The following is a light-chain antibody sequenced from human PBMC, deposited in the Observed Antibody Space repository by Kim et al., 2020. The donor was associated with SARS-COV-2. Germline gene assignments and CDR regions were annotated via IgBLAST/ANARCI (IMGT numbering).Light chain of an antibody. V-gene: IGLV3-1*01. CDR1: KLGDRY. J-gene: IGLJ3*02. CDR3: QAWDSSTWV. Sequence: SVSPGQTASITCSGDKLGDRYAFGYEQKPGQSPVLVIYQDSKRPSGIPERFSGSNSGNTATLTISGTQAMDEADYYCQAWDSSTWVFGGGTQLTVL. CDR2: QDS.